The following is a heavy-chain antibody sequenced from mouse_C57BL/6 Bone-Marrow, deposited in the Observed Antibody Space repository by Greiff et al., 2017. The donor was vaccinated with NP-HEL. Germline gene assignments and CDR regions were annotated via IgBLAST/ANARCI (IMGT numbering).Heavy chain of an antibody. D-gene: IGHD1-1*01. V-gene: IGHV1-64*01. Sequence: QVQLQQPGAELVKPGASVKLSCKASGYTFTSYWMHWVKQRPGQGLEWIGMIHPNSGSTNYNEKFKSKATLTVDKSSRTAYMQLSSLTSEDSAVYYCARRYYGSSSRYFDVWGTGTTVTVSA. CDR1: GYTFTSYW. CDR3: ARRYYGSSSRYFDV. J-gene: IGHJ1*03. CDR2: IHPNSGST.